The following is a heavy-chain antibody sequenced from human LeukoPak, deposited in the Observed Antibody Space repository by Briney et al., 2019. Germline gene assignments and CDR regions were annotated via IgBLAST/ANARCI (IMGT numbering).Heavy chain of an antibody. J-gene: IGHJ4*02. CDR2: IIPILGIA. CDR1: GYTFTGYY. D-gene: IGHD3-22*01. V-gene: IGHV1-69*02. CDR3: ARSRYYYDSSGYYAGSFDY. Sequence: SVRVSCKASGYTFTGYYMHWVRQAPGQGLEWMGRIIPILGIANYAQKFQGRVTITADKSTSTAYMELSSLRSEDTAVYYCARSRYYYDSSGYYAGSFDYWGQGTLVTVSS.